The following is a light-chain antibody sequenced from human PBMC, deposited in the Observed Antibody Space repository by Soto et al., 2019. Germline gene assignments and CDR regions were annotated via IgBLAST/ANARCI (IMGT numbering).Light chain of an antibody. Sequence: DIRMTQSPSSLSASVGDRVTITCRASQSISSSLNWYQQKPGRAPKLLIYAASTLQSGVPSRFSGSGSGTDFTLTISSLQPEDFATYYCQQSYTTPPITFGQGTRLEIK. V-gene: IGKV1-39*01. J-gene: IGKJ5*01. CDR3: QQSYTTPPIT. CDR1: QSISSS. CDR2: AAS.